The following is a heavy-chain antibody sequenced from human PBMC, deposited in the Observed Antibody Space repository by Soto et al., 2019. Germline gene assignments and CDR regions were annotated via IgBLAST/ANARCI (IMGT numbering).Heavy chain of an antibody. V-gene: IGHV2-70*01. Sequence: SGPTLVNPTQTLTLTCTFSGFSLTTNGMCLSWIRQPPGKALEWLALIDWDDNTYNSTSLNNRLTLSKDTSKNQVVLLVRHMGPVDTATYYCARIPCGNYYTENFFDPWGQGIPVTVSS. J-gene: IGHJ5*02. CDR1: GFSLTTNGMC. D-gene: IGHD3-22*01. CDR3: ARIPCGNYYTENFFDP. CDR2: IDWDDNT.